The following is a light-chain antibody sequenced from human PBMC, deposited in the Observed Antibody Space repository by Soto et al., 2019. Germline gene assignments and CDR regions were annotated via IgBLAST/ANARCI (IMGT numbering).Light chain of an antibody. CDR1: SSDVGGYNF. V-gene: IGLV2-11*01. J-gene: IGLJ2*01. Sequence: QSVLTQPRSVSGSPGQSVAISCTGTSSDVGGYNFVSWYQHHPGEAPKLLIYDVSKWSPGVPDRFSGSKSGNTASLTISGLQAEDEADYYCCSYAGTYSLVFGGGTKLTVL. CDR3: CSYAGTYSLV. CDR2: DVS.